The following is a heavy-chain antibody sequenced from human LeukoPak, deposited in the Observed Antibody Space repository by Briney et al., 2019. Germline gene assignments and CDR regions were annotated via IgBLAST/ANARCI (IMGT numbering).Heavy chain of an antibody. D-gene: IGHD3-16*01. CDR1: GGTFSSYA. V-gene: IGHV1-69*13. Sequence: SVKDSCKGSGGTFSSYAISWVRQAPGQGLEWMGGIIPIFGTANYAQKFQGRVTITADESTSTAYMELSSLRSEDTAVYYCARERVDQGDFDAFDIWGQGTMVTVSS. J-gene: IGHJ3*02. CDR2: IIPIFGTA. CDR3: ARERVDQGDFDAFDI.